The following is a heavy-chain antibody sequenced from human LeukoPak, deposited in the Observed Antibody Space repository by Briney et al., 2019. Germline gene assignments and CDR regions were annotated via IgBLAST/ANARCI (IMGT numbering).Heavy chain of an antibody. D-gene: IGHD6-13*01. CDR2: IIPFFGTV. CDR1: EGTFTSYA. J-gene: IGHJ6*02. CDR3: ARASIAAGGTAVYYYYYVMDV. V-gene: IGHV1-69*13. Sequence: SVKLCCKASEGTFTSYAISWVRQAPGHGLEWMGGIIPFFGTVIYAQEFRGRVTITADESTTTAYVELSSLRSQDTTVYYCARASIAAGGTAVYYYYYVMDVWGQGTPVTVSS.